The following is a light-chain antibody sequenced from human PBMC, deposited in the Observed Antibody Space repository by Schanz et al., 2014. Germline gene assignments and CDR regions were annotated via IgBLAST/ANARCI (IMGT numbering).Light chain of an antibody. CDR1: SSNIGGNY. J-gene: IGLJ2*01. CDR3: AAWDDSLRVL. Sequence: SVLTQPPSASGPPGQRVIISCSGTSSNIGGNYVYWYQQLSGTAPKLLIYKNDQRPSGVPDRFSASKSGTSASLAISGLRSEDEADYYCAAWDDSLRVLFGGGTKLTVL. V-gene: IGLV1-47*01. CDR2: KND.